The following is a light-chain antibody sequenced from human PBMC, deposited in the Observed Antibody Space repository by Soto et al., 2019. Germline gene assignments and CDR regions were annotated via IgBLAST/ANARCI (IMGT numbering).Light chain of an antibody. V-gene: IGLV2-8*01. CDR1: KNDIGVYDF. Sequence: QSVLTQPPSASGSPGQSVTSSCTGTKNDIGVYDFVSWYQHHPGKAPRLIIYEVVQRPSGVPDRFSGSKSGNTASLTVSGLQAADEADYFCKSYAGSNTYVFGSGPKVTVL. CDR3: KSYAGSNTYV. J-gene: IGLJ1*01. CDR2: EVV.